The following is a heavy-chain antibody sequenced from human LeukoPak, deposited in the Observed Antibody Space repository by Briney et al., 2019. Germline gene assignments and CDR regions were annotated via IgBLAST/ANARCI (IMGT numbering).Heavy chain of an antibody. CDR2: LSNSGNT. D-gene: IGHD6-19*01. Sequence: SETLSLTCTVSGASISSGDLHWAWIRQPPGKGLEWIGSLSNSGNTYYNASLKTRVTISVDTSKNQFSLSLNSVTAADTAVYYCGRQVAGIGLYYFDYWGQGTLVTVSS. CDR3: GRQVAGIGLYYFDY. CDR1: GASISSGDLH. J-gene: IGHJ4*02. V-gene: IGHV4-39*01.